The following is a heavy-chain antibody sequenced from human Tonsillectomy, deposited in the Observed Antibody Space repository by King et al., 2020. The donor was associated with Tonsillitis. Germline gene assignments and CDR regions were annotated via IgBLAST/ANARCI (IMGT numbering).Heavy chain of an antibody. Sequence: QVQLQESGPGLVKPSETLSLTCTVSGGSISSYYWSWIRQPPGKGLEWIGYIYYTGSTNYNPSLKSRVTISVDTSKNQFSLKLSSVTAADTAVYYCARHGTPPRIDFDYWGQGTLVTVSS. CDR2: IYYTGST. CDR1: GGSISSYY. J-gene: IGHJ4*02. D-gene: IGHD1-1*01. CDR3: ARHGTPPRIDFDY. V-gene: IGHV4-59*08.